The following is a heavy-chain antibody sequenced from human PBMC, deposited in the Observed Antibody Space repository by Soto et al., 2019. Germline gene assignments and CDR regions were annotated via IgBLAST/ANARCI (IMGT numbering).Heavy chain of an antibody. V-gene: IGHV3-23*01. CDR2: ISGSGGST. CDR3: ASGYYFILFDY. Sequence: VGSLRLSGAASGFTFSSYAMSWVRQAPGKGPEWVSAISGSGGSTYYADSVKGRFTISRDNSKNTLYLQMNSLRAEDTAVYYCASGYYFILFDYWGQGTLVTVSS. CDR1: GFTFSSYA. D-gene: IGHD3-22*01. J-gene: IGHJ4*02.